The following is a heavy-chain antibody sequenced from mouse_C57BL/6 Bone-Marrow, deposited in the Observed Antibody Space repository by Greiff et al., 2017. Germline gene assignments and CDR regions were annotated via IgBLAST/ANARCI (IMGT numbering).Heavy chain of an antibody. J-gene: IGHJ2*01. CDR1: GYTFTVHT. CDR3: ERREDGNYEDH. CDR2: IYPRDGST. V-gene: IGHV1-78*01. Sequence: VQLQQSVAALVKPGASVKISCKASGYTFTVHTIHWMKQRPEQGLEWIGYIYPRDGSTKYNEKFKGKATLTADKSSRTAYMQLNSLTSDDSAVYFCERREDGNYEDHWGQGTTLTVSS. D-gene: IGHD2-1*01.